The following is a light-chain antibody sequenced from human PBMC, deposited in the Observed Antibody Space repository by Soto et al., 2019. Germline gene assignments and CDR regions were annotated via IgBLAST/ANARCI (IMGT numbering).Light chain of an antibody. CDR1: QSISSW. CDR2: DAS. Sequence: DIQMTQSPSTLSASVGDRVTITCRASQSISSWLAWYQQKPGKAPKLLIYDASSLESGVPSRFSGSGSGTEFTLTINSLQPDDFANYYCQQYNSYSLYTFGQGTKVDI. J-gene: IGKJ2*01. CDR3: QQYNSYSLYT. V-gene: IGKV1-5*01.